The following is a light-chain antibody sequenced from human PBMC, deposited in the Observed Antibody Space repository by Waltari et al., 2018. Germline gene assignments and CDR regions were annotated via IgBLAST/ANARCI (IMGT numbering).Light chain of an antibody. Sequence: DIVMTQSPDSPAVSLGERATINCKSSPSVLYSSNNNNYLAWYQQKPGQPPKLLIYWASTRESGVPDRFSGSGSGTDFTLTISSLQAEDVAVYYCQQCFSTPYTFGQGTKLEIK. CDR1: PSVLYSSNNNNY. J-gene: IGKJ2*01. CDR2: WAS. CDR3: QQCFSTPYT. V-gene: IGKV4-1*01.